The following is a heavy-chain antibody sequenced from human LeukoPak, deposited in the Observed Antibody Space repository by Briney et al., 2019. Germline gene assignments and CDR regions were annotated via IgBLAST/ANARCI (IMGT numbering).Heavy chain of an antibody. CDR1: GGSISSYY. V-gene: IGHV4-4*07. CDR3: ARDYYDSSGYPLGNACDI. J-gene: IGHJ3*02. CDR2: IYTSGST. Sequence: SETLSLTCTVSGGSISSYYWSWIRQPAGKGLEWIGRIYTSGSTNYNPSLKSRVTMSVDTSKNQFSLKLSSVTAADTAVYYCARDYYDSSGYPLGNACDIWGQGTIVTVSS. D-gene: IGHD3-22*01.